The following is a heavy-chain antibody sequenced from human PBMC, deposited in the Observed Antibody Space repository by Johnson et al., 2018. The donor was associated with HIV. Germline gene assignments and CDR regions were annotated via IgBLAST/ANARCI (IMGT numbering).Heavy chain of an antibody. J-gene: IGHJ3*02. CDR2: INWNGGSK. V-gene: IGHV3-20*04. D-gene: IGHD6-19*01. Sequence: VQLVESGGGVVRPGGSLRLSCAASGFTFDDYGMSWVRQAPGKGLEWVSGINWNGGSKGYGDAVQGRFTISRDNAKNSLYMQMNSLRAEDTALYYCARGVGGAGDDAFDIWGQGTMVTVSS. CDR3: ARGVGGAGDDAFDI. CDR1: GFTFDDYG.